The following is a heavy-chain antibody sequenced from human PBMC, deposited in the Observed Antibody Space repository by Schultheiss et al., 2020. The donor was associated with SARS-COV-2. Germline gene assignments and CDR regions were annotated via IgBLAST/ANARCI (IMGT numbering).Heavy chain of an antibody. D-gene: IGHD6-13*01. CDR2: IYSGGST. J-gene: IGHJ5*02. Sequence: GGSLRLSCAASGFTVSSNYMSWVRQAPGKGLEWVSVIYSGGSTYYADSVKGRFTISRDNAKNSLYLQMNSLRAEDTAVYYCAREVVSGAAGTGNWFDPWGQGTLVTVSS. V-gene: IGHV3-53*01. CDR1: GFTVSSNY. CDR3: AREVVSGAAGTGNWFDP.